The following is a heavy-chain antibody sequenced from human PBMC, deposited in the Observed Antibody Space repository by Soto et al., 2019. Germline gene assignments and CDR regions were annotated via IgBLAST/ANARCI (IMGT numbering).Heavy chain of an antibody. CDR1: GGSISSGGYY. Sequence: SETLSLTCTVSGGSISSGGYYWSWIRQHPGKGLEWIGYIYYSGSTYYNPSLKSRVTISVDTSKNQFSLKLSSVTSADTAVYYCARDYRSGMFVSSRGDHFYIVMHVWGLGATVSVSS. CDR3: ARDYRSGMFVSSRGDHFYIVMHV. V-gene: IGHV4-31*03. J-gene: IGHJ6*02. CDR2: IYYSGST. D-gene: IGHD3-10*02.